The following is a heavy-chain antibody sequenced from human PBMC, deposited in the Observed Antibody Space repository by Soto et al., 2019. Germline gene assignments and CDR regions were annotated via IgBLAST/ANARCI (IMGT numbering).Heavy chain of an antibody. D-gene: IGHD4-17*01. V-gene: IGHV3-13*01. CDR3: ARGDPLNYGAYPYWQYYGMDV. Sequence: EVQLVESGGGLVQPGGSLRLSCAASGFIFSSYDVHWVRQAPGKGLEWVSVITTTGDTYYAAAVKGRFTISRENAENSLYLQMNSLRAEDAGVSYCARGDPLNYGAYPYWQYYGMDVWGRGTTFTFSS. CDR2: ITTTGDT. CDR1: GFIFSSYD. J-gene: IGHJ6*02.